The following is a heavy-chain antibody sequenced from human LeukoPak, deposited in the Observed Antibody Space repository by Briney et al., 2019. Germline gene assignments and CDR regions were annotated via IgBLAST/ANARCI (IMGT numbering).Heavy chain of an antibody. J-gene: IGHJ5*02. CDR2: IYYTGIT. CDR1: GGSISSGSYY. D-gene: IGHD4-11*01. V-gene: IGHV4-39*07. Sequence: SETLSLTCTVSGGSISSGSYYWGWIRQPPGKGLQWIGSIYYTGITYYNPSLKSRVTMSVDTSKNQFSLKLTSVTAADTAVYYCARGSQVGYSNYGWFDPWGQGSRVTVSS. CDR3: ARGSQVGYSNYGWFDP.